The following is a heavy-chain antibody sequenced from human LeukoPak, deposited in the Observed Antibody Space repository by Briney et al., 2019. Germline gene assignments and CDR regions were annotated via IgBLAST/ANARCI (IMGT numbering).Heavy chain of an antibody. Sequence: ASVKVSCKASGYTFSSYEINWVRQATGQGLEWMGWMNPNSGNTGYAPKFQGRVSMTRNTSINTAYRELSSLRSEDTAVYYCARGRGKYSSLDYWGQGTLVTVSS. CDR1: GYTFSSYE. CDR3: ARGRGKYSSLDY. D-gene: IGHD5-18*01. CDR2: MNPNSGNT. V-gene: IGHV1-8*01. J-gene: IGHJ4*02.